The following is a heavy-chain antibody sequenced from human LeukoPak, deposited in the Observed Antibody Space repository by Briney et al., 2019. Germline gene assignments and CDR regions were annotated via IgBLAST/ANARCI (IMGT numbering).Heavy chain of an antibody. Sequence: ASVKVSCKASGYTFTSYGISWVRQAPGQGLEWMGWISAYNGNTNYAQKLQGRVTMTTDTSTSTAYMELRSLRSDDTAVCYCARDGSYYYDSSGYYYYYGMDVWGQGTTVTVSS. J-gene: IGHJ6*02. V-gene: IGHV1-18*01. D-gene: IGHD3-22*01. CDR2: ISAYNGNT. CDR1: GYTFTSYG. CDR3: ARDGSYYYDSSGYYYYYGMDV.